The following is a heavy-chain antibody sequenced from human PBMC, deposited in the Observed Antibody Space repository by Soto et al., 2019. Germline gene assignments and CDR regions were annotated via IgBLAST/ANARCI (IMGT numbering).Heavy chain of an antibody. D-gene: IGHD2-21*01. Sequence: QVQLVESGGGVVQPGRSLRLSCAASGFTVSSYAMHWVRQAPGKGLEWVAVISYDGSNKYYADSVKGRFTISRDNSKNTLYLQRNSLRAEDTAGYYWSSYREGGWVVISQYFDYWGQGTLVTVSS. CDR3: SSYREGGWVVISQYFDY. J-gene: IGHJ4*02. CDR1: GFTVSSYA. V-gene: IGHV3-30-3*02. CDR2: ISYDGSNK.